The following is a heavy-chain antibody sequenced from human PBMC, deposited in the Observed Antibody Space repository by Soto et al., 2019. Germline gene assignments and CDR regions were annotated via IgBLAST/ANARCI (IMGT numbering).Heavy chain of an antibody. J-gene: IGHJ5*02. Sequence: QVQLVESGGGVVQPGRSLRLSCAASGFTFSSYAMHWVRQAPGKGLEWVAVISYDGSNKYYADSVKGRFTISRDNSKNTLYLQMNSLRAEDTAVYYCARDFPVRSTMVRGVTRGFDPWGQGTLVTVSS. CDR2: ISYDGSNK. CDR3: ARDFPVRSTMVRGVTRGFDP. D-gene: IGHD3-10*01. V-gene: IGHV3-30-3*01. CDR1: GFTFSSYA.